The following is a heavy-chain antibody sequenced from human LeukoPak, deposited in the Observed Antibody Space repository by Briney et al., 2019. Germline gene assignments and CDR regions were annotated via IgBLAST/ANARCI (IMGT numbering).Heavy chain of an antibody. CDR1: GYTFSAYY. D-gene: IGHD3-22*01. V-gene: IGHV1-2*05. J-gene: IGHJ5*02. CDR3: ARGTDYYDGRIGWFEP. CDR2: ISPDSGAT. Sequence: SVKVSCKASGYTFSAYYIHWVRQAPGQGLEWMGRISPDSGATKYVQKFQGRVTMTRDTSNIAYMELSRLTSDDTGVYYCARGTDYYDGRIGWFEPWGQGTLVTVSS.